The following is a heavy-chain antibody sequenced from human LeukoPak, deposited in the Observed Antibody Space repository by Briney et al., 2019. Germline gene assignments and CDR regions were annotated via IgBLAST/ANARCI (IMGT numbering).Heavy chain of an antibody. V-gene: IGHV1-69*13. D-gene: IGHD3-22*01. Sequence: SVKVSCKASGGTFSRHAISWVRQAPGQGLEWMGGITPMFGTANYAQKFQGRVTITADESASTAYMELSSLRSEDTAVYYCVRDGSYYDSSGYYYLYWGQGTLVTVSS. CDR2: ITPMFGTA. CDR3: VRDGSYYDSSGYYYLY. CDR1: GGTFSRHA. J-gene: IGHJ4*02.